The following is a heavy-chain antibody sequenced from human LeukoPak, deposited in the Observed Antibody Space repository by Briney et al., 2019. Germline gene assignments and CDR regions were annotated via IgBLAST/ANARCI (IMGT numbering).Heavy chain of an antibody. D-gene: IGHD2-2*01. Sequence: SVRVSCKASGGTFSSYAISWVRQAPGQGLEWMGGIIPIFGTANYAQKFQGRVTITTDESTSTAYMELSSLRSEDTAVYYCARGGHCSSTSCSRGFQHWGQGTLVTVSS. CDR1: GGTFSSYA. CDR2: IIPIFGTA. J-gene: IGHJ1*01. CDR3: ARGGHCSSTSCSRGFQH. V-gene: IGHV1-69*05.